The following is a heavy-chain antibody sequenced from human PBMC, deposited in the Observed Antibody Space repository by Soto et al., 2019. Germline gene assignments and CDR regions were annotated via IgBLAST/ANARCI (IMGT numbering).Heavy chain of an antibody. Sequence: GESLKISCKGSGYNFTAFWIHWVRQTPGKGLEWLGKIDPSDSYTNYSPSFEGHVTISTDKPTTTAFLQWSSLRASDTALYYCARVHKNWFDSWAQGTMVTVSS. J-gene: IGHJ5*01. V-gene: IGHV5-10-1*01. CDR2: IDPSDSYT. CDR3: ARVHKNWFDS. CDR1: GYNFTAFW.